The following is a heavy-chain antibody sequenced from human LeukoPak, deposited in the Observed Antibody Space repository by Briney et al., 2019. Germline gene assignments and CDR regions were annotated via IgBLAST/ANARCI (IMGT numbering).Heavy chain of an antibody. D-gene: IGHD4-11*01. J-gene: IGHJ4*02. CDR1: GFTFSSYE. V-gene: IGHV3-48*03. CDR3: ARGEYSYTENPPPRFDY. CDR2: ISSSGRTI. Sequence: GGSLRLSCAASGFTFSSYEMNWVRQAPGKGLEWVSYISSSGRTIYYADSVKGRFTVSRDSAKNSLYLQMNSLRAEDTAVYFCARGEYSYTENPPPRFDYWGQGTLVTVSS.